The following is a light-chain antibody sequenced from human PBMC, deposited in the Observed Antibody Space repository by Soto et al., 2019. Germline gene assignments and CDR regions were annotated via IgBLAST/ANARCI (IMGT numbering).Light chain of an antibody. V-gene: IGLV1-40*01. J-gene: IGLJ1*01. CDR2: GDN. Sequence: QSVLTQPPSVSGAPGQRVTASCSGTSSNIGAGYDVHWYQQFPGTAPKLLIYGDNNRPSGVPDRFSGSKSGTSASLAITGLQAEDEADYYCQSYDSRLSAHVFGTGTKVTVL. CDR3: QSYDSRLSAHV. CDR1: SSNIGAGYD.